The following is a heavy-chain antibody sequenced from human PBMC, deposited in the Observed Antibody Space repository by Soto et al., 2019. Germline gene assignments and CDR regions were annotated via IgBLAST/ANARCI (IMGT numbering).Heavy chain of an antibody. Sequence: ASVKVSCKVSGYTLTELSMHWVRQAPGKGLERMGGFDPEDGETIYAQKFQGRVTMSEDTSTDTAYMELSSLRSEDTAVYFCASFYFVSIGYLPGPGRPNNWFXPWGQGTLVTVSS. V-gene: IGHV1-24*01. CDR2: FDPEDGET. CDR1: GYTLTELS. J-gene: IGHJ5*02. CDR3: ASFYFVSIGYLPGPGRPNNWFXP. D-gene: IGHD3-22*01.